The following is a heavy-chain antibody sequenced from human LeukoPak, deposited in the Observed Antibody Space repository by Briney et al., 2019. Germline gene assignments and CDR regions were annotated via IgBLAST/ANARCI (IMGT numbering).Heavy chain of an antibody. D-gene: IGHD6-13*01. J-gene: IGHJ5*02. CDR2: ISAYNGNT. Sequence: ASVKVSCKASGYNFRAYYIHWVRQAPGQGLEWMGWISAYNGNTNYAQKLQGRVTMTTDTSTSTAYMELRSLRSDDTAVYYCARVPYSSSWYYWFDPWGQGTLVTVSS. V-gene: IGHV1-18*04. CDR3: ARVPYSSSWYYWFDP. CDR1: GYNFRAYY.